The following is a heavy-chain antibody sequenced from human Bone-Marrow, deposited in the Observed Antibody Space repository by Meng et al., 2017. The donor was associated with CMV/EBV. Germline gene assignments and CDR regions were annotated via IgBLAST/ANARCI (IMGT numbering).Heavy chain of an antibody. V-gene: IGHV4-31*03. CDR3: ARGADYGDYAY. J-gene: IGHJ4*02. CDR1: GGSISSGGYY. Sequence: LRLSCTVSGGSISSGGYYWSWIRQHPGKGLEWIGYIYYSGSSYYNPSLKSRVTISVDTSKNQFSLKLSSVTAADTAVYYCARGADYGDYAYWGQGTLVTVSS. CDR2: IYYSGSS. D-gene: IGHD4-17*01.